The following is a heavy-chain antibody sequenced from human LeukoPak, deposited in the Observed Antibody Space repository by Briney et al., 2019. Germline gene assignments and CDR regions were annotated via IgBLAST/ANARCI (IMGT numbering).Heavy chain of an antibody. V-gene: IGHV4-34*01. Sequence: PSETLSLTCAVYGGSFSGYYWSWIRQPPGKGLEWIGEINHSGSTNYNPSLKSRVTISVDTSKNQFSLKLSSVTAADTAVYYCARGYSYGYTYFDYWGQGTLVTVSS. CDR2: INHSGST. D-gene: IGHD5-18*01. CDR1: GGSFSGYY. CDR3: ARGYSYGYTYFDY. J-gene: IGHJ4*02.